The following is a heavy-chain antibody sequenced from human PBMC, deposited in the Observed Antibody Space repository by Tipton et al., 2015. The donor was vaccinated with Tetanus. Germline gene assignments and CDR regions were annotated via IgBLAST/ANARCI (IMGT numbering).Heavy chain of an antibody. D-gene: IGHD1-26*01. CDR2: IYYSGST. J-gene: IGHJ4*02. Sequence: TLSLTCTVSGGSISSYYWSWIRQPPGKGLEWIGYIYYSGSTNYNPPLKSRVTISVDTSKNQFSLKLSSVTAADTAVYYCASHSGSYYNFDYWGQGTLVTVSS. CDR3: ASHSGSYYNFDY. CDR1: GGSISSYY. V-gene: IGHV4-59*01.